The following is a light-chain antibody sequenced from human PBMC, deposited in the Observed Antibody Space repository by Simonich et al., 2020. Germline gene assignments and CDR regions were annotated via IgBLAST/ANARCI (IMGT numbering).Light chain of an antibody. CDR1: QSVSSSY. CDR2: GAS. V-gene: IGKV3-20*01. Sequence: EIVLTQSPGTLSLSPGERATLSCRASQSVSSSYLAWYQQKPGLAPRLLIYGASSRATGIPDSFSGSGSGTDFTLTISRLEPEDFAVYYCQQYGSLLTFGGGTKVEIK. CDR3: QQYGSLLT. J-gene: IGKJ4*01.